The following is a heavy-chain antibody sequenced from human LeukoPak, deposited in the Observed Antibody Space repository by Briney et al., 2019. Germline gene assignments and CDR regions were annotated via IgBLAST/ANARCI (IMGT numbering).Heavy chain of an antibody. Sequence: GASVKVSCKASGGTFSSYAISWVRQALGQGLEWMGGIIPIFGTANYAQKFQGRVTITTDDSTSTAYMELSSLRSKDTAVYYCASEGYSGDDPTYYFDYWGQGTLVTVSS. V-gene: IGHV1-69*05. CDR1: GGTFSSYA. J-gene: IGHJ4*02. D-gene: IGHD5-12*01. CDR2: IIPIFGTA. CDR3: ASEGYSGDDPTYYFDY.